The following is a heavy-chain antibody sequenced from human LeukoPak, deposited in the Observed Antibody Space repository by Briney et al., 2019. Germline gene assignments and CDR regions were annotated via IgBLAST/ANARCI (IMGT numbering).Heavy chain of an antibody. V-gene: IGHV3-23*01. Sequence: GGSLRLSCAASGFTFSTYGMSWVRQAPGKGLEWVSGISGSGGSKYYADSVKGRFTISRDTSKNTVSLQMNSLRAEDTAVYYCAGDKTTGGWYEFDYWGQGTLVTVSS. CDR3: AGDKTTGGWYEFDY. CDR2: ISGSGGSK. D-gene: IGHD6-19*01. CDR1: GFTFSTYG. J-gene: IGHJ4*02.